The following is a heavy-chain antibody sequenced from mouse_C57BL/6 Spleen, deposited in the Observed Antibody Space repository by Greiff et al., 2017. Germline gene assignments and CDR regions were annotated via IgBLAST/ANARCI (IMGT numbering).Heavy chain of an antibody. Sequence: EVQRVESGGGLVKPGGSLKLSCAASGFTFSDYGMHWVRQAPEKGLEWVAYISSGSSTISYADTVQGRFTISRDNAKNTLFLQMTSLRSEDTAMYYCARLYDGYSAWFACWGQGTLVTVSA. CDR3: ARLYDGYSAWFAC. V-gene: IGHV5-17*01. CDR2: ISSGSSTI. J-gene: IGHJ3*01. D-gene: IGHD2-3*01. CDR1: GFTFSDYG.